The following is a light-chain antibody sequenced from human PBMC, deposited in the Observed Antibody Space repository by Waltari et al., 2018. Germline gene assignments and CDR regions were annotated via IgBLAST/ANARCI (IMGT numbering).Light chain of an antibody. V-gene: IGKV1-39*01. CDR1: QSITFY. CDR3: LQSSSTPFT. Sequence: DIQMTQSPSSLSASVGARVTITCRASQSITFYLNWYQQKPGKAPKLLIYASSTLQSGVPSRFSGSGSGTDFTLTINSLQPEDFATYFCLQSSSTPFTFGPGTKVDIK. CDR2: ASS. J-gene: IGKJ3*01.